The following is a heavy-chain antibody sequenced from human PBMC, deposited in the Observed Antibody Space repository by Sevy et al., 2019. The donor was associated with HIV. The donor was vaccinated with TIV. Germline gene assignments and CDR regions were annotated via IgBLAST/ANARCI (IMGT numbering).Heavy chain of an antibody. CDR2: FSGSGSIT. Sequence: GGSLRLSCAASGFTFSNYALSWVRQAPGKGLEWVSGFSGSGSITYDADSVKGRFAISRDNSKNTLYLKMNSLRVDDTAVYYCVKKGPPVPAEYYFDCWGQGTLVTVSS. J-gene: IGHJ4*02. CDR1: GFTFSNYA. D-gene: IGHD2-2*01. CDR3: VKKGPPVPAEYYFDC. V-gene: IGHV3-23*01.